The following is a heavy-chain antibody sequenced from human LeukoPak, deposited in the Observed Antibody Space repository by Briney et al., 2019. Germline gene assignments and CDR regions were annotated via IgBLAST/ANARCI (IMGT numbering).Heavy chain of an antibody. Sequence: GGSLRLSCAASGFTFSSYAMSWVRQAPGKGLEWVSGISGSGGSTHYADSVKGRFTISRDNSKNTLYLQMNSLGAEDTAVYYCAKVGCTSTTCYPDYYYYYMDVWGKGTTVTVSS. D-gene: IGHD2-2*01. V-gene: IGHV3-23*01. CDR2: ISGSGGST. J-gene: IGHJ6*03. CDR3: AKVGCTSTTCYPDYYYYYMDV. CDR1: GFTFSSYA.